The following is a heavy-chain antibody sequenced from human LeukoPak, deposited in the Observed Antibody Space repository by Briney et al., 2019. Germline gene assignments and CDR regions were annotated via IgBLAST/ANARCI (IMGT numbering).Heavy chain of an antibody. CDR3: ARGHFYAFDL. CDR1: GDSVSSNSVA. J-gene: IGHJ3*01. CDR2: TYYRSKWIN. D-gene: IGHD2/OR15-2a*01. V-gene: IGHV6-1*01. Sequence: SQTLSLTCAISGDSVSSNSVAWNWIRQSPSRGPEWLGRTYYRSKWINDYALSVKSRMTINPDTSKNQFSLQLNSVSPEDTAVYYCARGHFYAFDLWGLGTMVTVSS.